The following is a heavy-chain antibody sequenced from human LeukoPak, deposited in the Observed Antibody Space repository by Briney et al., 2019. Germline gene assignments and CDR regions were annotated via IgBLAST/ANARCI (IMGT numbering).Heavy chain of an antibody. CDR3: ARGQAGPFEY. CDR2: INWNGANT. J-gene: IGHJ4*02. V-gene: IGHV3-20*04. Sequence: GGSLRLSCAASGLIFNDYGMSWVRQAPGKGLEWVSGINWNGANTNYAGSVKGRFTISRDNARNSLYLQVNSLRAEDTAVYYCARGQAGPFEYWGQGALVAVSS. CDR1: GLIFNDYG. D-gene: IGHD6-19*01.